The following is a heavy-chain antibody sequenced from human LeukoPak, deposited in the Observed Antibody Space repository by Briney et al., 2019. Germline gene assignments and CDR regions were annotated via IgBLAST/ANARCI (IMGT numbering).Heavy chain of an antibody. Sequence: GSLRLSCAASGFTFSSYGMHWVRQAPGKGLEWVAVIWYDGSNKYYADSVKGRFTISRDNSKNTLYLQMNSLRAEDTAVYYCARDPQSGGYVRGYFDYWGQGTLVTVSS. CDR3: ARDPQSGGYVRGYFDY. V-gene: IGHV3-33*01. J-gene: IGHJ4*02. CDR1: GFTFSSYG. CDR2: IWYDGSNK. D-gene: IGHD5-12*01.